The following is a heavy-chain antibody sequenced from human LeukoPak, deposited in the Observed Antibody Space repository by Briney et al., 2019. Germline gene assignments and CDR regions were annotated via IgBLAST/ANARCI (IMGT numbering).Heavy chain of an antibody. Sequence: RASVKVSCKTSGYTFTSYGLSWVRQAPGQGLEWMGCIITYNGNTYYSQKLQGGVTMTTDTSTSTAYIELRSLRSDDTAVYYCAKTTVTSEEYFYYYMDVWGKGTTVTVSS. CDR2: IITYNGNT. CDR3: AKTTVTSEEYFYYYMDV. D-gene: IGHD4-17*01. J-gene: IGHJ6*03. V-gene: IGHV1-18*01. CDR1: GYTFTSYG.